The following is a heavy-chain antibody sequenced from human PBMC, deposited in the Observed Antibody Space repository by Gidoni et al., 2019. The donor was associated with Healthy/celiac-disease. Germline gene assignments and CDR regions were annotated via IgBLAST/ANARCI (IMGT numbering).Heavy chain of an antibody. Sequence: DSVKGRFTISRDNSKNTLYLQMNSLRAEDTAVYYCATPRGGSRGYYYYGMDVWGQGTTVTVSS. V-gene: IGHV3-53*01. J-gene: IGHJ6*02. D-gene: IGHD5-12*01. CDR3: ATPRGGSRGYYYYGMDV.